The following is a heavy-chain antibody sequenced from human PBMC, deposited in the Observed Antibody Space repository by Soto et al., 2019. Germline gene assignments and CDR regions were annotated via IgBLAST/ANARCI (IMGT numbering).Heavy chain of an antibody. D-gene: IGHD5-12*01. CDR2: IYSGGST. CDR1: GSTVSSYY. J-gene: IGHJ4*02. V-gene: IGHV3-66*01. CDR3: ANQRGGYDRDFDY. Sequence: GGSLRLSCAASGSTVSSYYMSWVRQAPGKGLEWVSVIYSGGSTYYADSVKGRFTISRDNSKNTLYLQMNSLRAEDTAVYYCANQRGGYDRDFDYWGQGTLVTVSS.